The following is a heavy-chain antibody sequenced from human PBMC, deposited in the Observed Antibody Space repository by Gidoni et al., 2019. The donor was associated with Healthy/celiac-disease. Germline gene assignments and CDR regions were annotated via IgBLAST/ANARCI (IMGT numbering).Heavy chain of an antibody. Sequence: EVQLVASGGGLVQPVGSLRLSCAASGFTVSSNYMSWVRQAPGKGLEWVSVIYSGGSTYYADSVKGRFTISRDNSKNTRYLQMNSRRAEDTAVYYCARVALGTVDYWGQGTLVTVSS. D-gene: IGHD7-27*01. CDR2: IYSGGST. CDR1: GFTVSSNY. V-gene: IGHV3-66*01. J-gene: IGHJ4*02. CDR3: ARVALGTVDY.